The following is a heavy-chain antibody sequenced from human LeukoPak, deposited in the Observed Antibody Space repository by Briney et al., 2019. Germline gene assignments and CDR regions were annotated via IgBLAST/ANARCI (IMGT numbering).Heavy chain of an antibody. J-gene: IGHJ5*02. V-gene: IGHV3-11*04. CDR2: ISSSGSTI. Sequence: GGSLRLSCAASGFTFSDYYMSWIRQAPGKGLEWVSYISSSGSTIYYADSVKGRFTISRDNSKNTLYLQMNSLRAEDTAVYYCARDSDQLLYSGWFDPWGQGTLVTVSS. CDR1: GFTFSDYY. D-gene: IGHD2-2*02. CDR3: ARDSDQLLYSGWFDP.